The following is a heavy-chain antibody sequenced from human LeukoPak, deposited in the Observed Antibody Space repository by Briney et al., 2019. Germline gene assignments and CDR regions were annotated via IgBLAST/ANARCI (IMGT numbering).Heavy chain of an antibody. D-gene: IGHD5-12*01. V-gene: IGHV3-74*01. CDR1: GFTFSSYW. Sequence: PGGSLRLSCAASGFTFSSYWMHWVRQAPGKGLVWVSRINSDGSSTSYADSVKGRFTISRDNSKNTLYLQMNSLRSEDTAVYYCARDERLRWAFDYWGQGTLVTVSS. CDR3: ARDERLRWAFDY. CDR2: INSDGSST. J-gene: IGHJ4*02.